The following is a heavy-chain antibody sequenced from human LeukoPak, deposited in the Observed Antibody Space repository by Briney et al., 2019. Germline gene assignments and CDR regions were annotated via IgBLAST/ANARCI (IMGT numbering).Heavy chain of an antibody. CDR2: INPNTGGT. Sequence: ASVKVSCKTSGYTFTGYYMHWVRQAPGQGLEWMGWINPNTGGTNYAQNFQGRVTMTSDTSISTAYMELSSLRPDDTAMYYCARGPMIVVVFPPRLDFWGQGTLVTVSS. V-gene: IGHV1-2*02. D-gene: IGHD3-22*01. J-gene: IGHJ4*02. CDR1: GYTFTGYY. CDR3: ARGPMIVVVFPPRLDF.